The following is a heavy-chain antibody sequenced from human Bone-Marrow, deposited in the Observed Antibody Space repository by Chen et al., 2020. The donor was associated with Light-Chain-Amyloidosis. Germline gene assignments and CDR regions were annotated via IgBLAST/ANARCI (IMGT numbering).Heavy chain of an antibody. D-gene: IGHD3-3*01. V-gene: IGHV3-7*03. CDR3: ARDRTLFGVAQYYFDY. CDR2: VRQDVSEK. Sequence: WVHQSPGKGLEWVANVRQDVSEKDYAASVKGRFTISRDDAKNSVYLQMNNLRAEDTAVYYCARDRTLFGVAQYYFDYWGQGTRVTVSS. J-gene: IGHJ4*02.